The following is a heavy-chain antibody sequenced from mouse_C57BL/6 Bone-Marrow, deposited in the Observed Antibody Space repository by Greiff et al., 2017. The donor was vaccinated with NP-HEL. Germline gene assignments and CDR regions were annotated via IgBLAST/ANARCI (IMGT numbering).Heavy chain of an antibody. CDR2: IYPGSGST. CDR1: GYTFTSYW. V-gene: IGHV1-55*01. CDR3: APFYYGSSRYAMDY. D-gene: IGHD1-1*01. Sequence: VQLQQPGAELVKPGASVKMSCKASGYTFTSYWITWVKQRPGQGLEWIGDIYPGSGSTNYNEKFKSKATLTVDTSSSTAYMQLSSLTSEDSAVYYCAPFYYGSSRYAMDYWGQGTSVTVSS. J-gene: IGHJ4*01.